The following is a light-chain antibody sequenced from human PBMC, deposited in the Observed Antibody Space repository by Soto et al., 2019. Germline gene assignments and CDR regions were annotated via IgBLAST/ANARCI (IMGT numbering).Light chain of an antibody. CDR2: KAS. J-gene: IGKJ1*01. CDR1: ESISSW. CDR3: QQYNSYSQWT. Sequence: IQITHSPSTLSASVPDRVNITCRATESISSWLARYQQKPGQSPKLLNYKASSLESGVPSRFSGGGSGTEFSLTISSLQPDDFATYYCQQYNSYSQWTFGQGT. V-gene: IGKV1-5*03.